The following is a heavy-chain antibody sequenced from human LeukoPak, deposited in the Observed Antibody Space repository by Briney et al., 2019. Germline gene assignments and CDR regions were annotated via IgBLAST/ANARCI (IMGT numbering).Heavy chain of an antibody. J-gene: IGHJ4*02. CDR1: GFTFSSYW. CDR3: AREEVTHIVVVIATYFDY. Sequence: GGSLRLSCAASGFTFSSYWMSWVRQAPVKGLEWVANIKQDGSEKYYVDSVKDRFTISRDNAKNSLYLQMNSLRAEDTAVYYCAREEVTHIVVVIATYFDYWGQGTLVTVSS. D-gene: IGHD2-21*01. V-gene: IGHV3-7*01. CDR2: IKQDGSEK.